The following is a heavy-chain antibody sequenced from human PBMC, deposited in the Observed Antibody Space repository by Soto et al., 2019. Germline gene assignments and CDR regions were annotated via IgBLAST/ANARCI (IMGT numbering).Heavy chain of an antibody. J-gene: IGHJ5*02. CDR3: TRDASRDSSARGWFDP. Sequence: GGSLRLSCTASGFTFRTYAMTWFRQAPGRGLEWVSAISGSAGTFYATSVKGRFTISRDNSRSTVYLQMHSLRAEDSAVYYCTRDASRDSSARGWFDPWGPGTLVTVSS. CDR2: ISGSAGT. CDR1: GFTFRTYA. V-gene: IGHV3-23*01. D-gene: IGHD6-13*01.